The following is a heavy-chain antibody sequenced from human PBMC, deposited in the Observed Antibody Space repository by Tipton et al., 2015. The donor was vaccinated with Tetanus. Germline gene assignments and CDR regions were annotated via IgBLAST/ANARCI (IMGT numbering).Heavy chain of an antibody. V-gene: IGHV4-59*01. CDR2: IYYSGST. Sequence: TLSLTCTVSGGSISSYYWSWIRQPPGKGLEWIGYIYYSGSTNYNPSLKSRVTISVDTSKNQFSLKLSSVTAADTAVYYCARFGSRYSVWFDPWGQGTLVTVSS. D-gene: IGHD2-15*01. CDR3: ARFGSRYSVWFDP. J-gene: IGHJ5*02. CDR1: GGSISSYY.